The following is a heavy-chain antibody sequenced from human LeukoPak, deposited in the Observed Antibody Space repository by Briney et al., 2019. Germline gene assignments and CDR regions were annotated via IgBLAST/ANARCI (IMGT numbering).Heavy chain of an antibody. D-gene: IGHD2-2*01. CDR3: AKGPGFCSSPSCYPASYSGMAV. V-gene: IGHV3-30*18. J-gene: IGHJ6*04. CDR1: GFTFSSYG. Sequence: GGSLRLSCAASGFTFSSYGMHWVRQAPGKGLEWVAVISYDGSNKYYADSVKGRFTISRDNSKNTLYLQMNSLRAEDTAVYYCAKGPGFCSSPSCYPASYSGMAVGAKGPTAPV. CDR2: ISYDGSNK.